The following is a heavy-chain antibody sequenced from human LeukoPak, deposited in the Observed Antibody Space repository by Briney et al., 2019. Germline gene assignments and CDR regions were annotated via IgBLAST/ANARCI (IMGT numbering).Heavy chain of an antibody. J-gene: IGHJ4*02. CDR1: GFTFSSYG. D-gene: IGHD6-19*01. CDR2: IWYDGSNN. CDR3: ARDLRKFQWLPSYFDY. Sequence: GGSLRLSCAASGFTFSSYGMHWARQAPGKGLEWVAVIWYDGSNNYYADSVKGRFTISRDNSKNTLYLQMNSLRAEDTAVYYCARDLRKFQWLPSYFDYWGQGTLVTVSS. V-gene: IGHV3-33*01.